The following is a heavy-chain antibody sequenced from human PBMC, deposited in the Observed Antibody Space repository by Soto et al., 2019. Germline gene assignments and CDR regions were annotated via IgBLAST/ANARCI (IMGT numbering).Heavy chain of an antibody. J-gene: IGHJ6*02. CDR1: GFTFSSYG. V-gene: IGHV3-30*18. CDR3: AKDRVGCSGGSCYSGRYYYYYGMDV. CDR2: ISYDGSNK. D-gene: IGHD2-15*01. Sequence: PVGSLRLSCAASGFTFSSYGMHWVRQAPGKGLEWVAVISYDGSNKYYADSVKGRFTISRDNSKNTLYLQMNSLRAEDTAVYYCAKDRVGCSGGSCYSGRYYYYYGMDVWGQGTTVTVSS.